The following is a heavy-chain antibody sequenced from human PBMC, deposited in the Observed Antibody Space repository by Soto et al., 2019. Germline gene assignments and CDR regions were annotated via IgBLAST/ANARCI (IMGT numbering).Heavy chain of an antibody. Sequence: QVQLVQSGAEVKRPGSSVKVSCRTSGGTFNTYSISWVRQAPGQGLEWMGRITPIIDIPTYAQNFQGRVSISADKSTSTAYMQLTNLRFEDTAMYFCARANPQYVYFDSWGQGTLVTVSS. CDR2: ITPIIDIP. CDR1: GGTFNTYS. J-gene: IGHJ4*02. V-gene: IGHV1-69*02. D-gene: IGHD1-20*01. CDR3: ARANPQYVYFDS.